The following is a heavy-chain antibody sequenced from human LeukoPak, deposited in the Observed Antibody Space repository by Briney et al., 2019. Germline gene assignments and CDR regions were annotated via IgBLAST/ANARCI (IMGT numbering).Heavy chain of an antibody. J-gene: IGHJ4*02. CDR3: ARDRGYYYGSGNDY. CDR1: GFTFSSYS. Sequence: GGSLRLSCAASGFTFSSYSMNWVRQAPGKGLEWVSSISSSSSYIYYADSVKGRFTISRDNAKNSLYLQMHSLRAEDTAVYYCARDRGYYYGSGNDYWGQGTLVTVSS. V-gene: IGHV3-21*01. D-gene: IGHD3-10*01. CDR2: ISSSSSYI.